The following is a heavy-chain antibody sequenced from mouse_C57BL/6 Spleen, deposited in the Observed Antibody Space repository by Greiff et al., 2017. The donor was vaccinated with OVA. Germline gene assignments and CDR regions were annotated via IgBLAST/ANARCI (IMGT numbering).Heavy chain of an antibody. Sequence: QVQLQQPGAELVKPGASVKMSCKASGYTFTSYGITWVKQRPGQGLEWIGDIYPGSGSTNYNEKFKSKATLTVDKSSSTAYMQLSSLTSEDTAVYYCARGPHYYGSSYELDYWGQGTTLTVSS. D-gene: IGHD1-1*01. CDR3: ARGPHYYGSSYELDY. V-gene: IGHV1-55*01. CDR1: GYTFTSYG. CDR2: IYPGSGST. J-gene: IGHJ2*01.